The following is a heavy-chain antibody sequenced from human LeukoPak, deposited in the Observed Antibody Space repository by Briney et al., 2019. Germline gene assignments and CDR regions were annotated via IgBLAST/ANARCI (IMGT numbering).Heavy chain of an antibody. Sequence: AASVKVSCKASGYTFTSYYMHWVRQAPRQGLEWMGIINPSGGSTSYARKFQGRVTMTRDTSTSTVYMELSSLRSEDTAVYYCARGISSGWYFDYWGQGTLVTVSS. CDR1: GYTFTSYY. CDR3: ARGISSGWYFDY. CDR2: INPSGGST. V-gene: IGHV1-46*01. J-gene: IGHJ4*02. D-gene: IGHD6-19*01.